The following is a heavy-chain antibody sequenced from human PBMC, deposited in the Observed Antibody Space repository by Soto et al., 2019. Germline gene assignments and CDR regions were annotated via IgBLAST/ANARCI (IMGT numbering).Heavy chain of an antibody. D-gene: IGHD1-26*01. Sequence: GSLRLSCAASGFIFTSHAMHWVRQTPGKGLEWVAAISYDEIDKKYASSVKGRFTVSRDNVKNTLSLQMNSLGPDDTAVYFCAKARVRIVGANSFDYWGQGTPVTVSS. J-gene: IGHJ4*02. V-gene: IGHV3-30*18. CDR2: ISYDEIDK. CDR1: GFIFTSHA. CDR3: AKARVRIVGANSFDY.